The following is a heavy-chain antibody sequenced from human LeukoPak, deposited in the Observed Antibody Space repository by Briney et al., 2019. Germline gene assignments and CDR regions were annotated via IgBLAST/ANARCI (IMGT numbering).Heavy chain of an antibody. J-gene: IGHJ6*03. CDR2: IRYDGSNK. D-gene: IGHD1-14*01. CDR1: GFTFSSYG. V-gene: IGHV3-30*02. CDR3: AKGFRAGMGYYYMDV. Sequence: GGSLRLSCAASGFTFSSYGMHWVRQAPGKGLEWVAFIRYDGSNKYYADSVKGRFTISRDNSKNTLYLQMNSLRAEDTAVYYCAKGFRAGMGYYYMDVWGKGTTVTVSS.